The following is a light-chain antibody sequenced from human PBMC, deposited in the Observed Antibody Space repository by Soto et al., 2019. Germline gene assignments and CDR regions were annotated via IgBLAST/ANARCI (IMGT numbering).Light chain of an antibody. CDR1: QTISSY. CDR3: QQSANTPLT. J-gene: IGKJ4*01. CDR2: AAS. Sequence: DIQMTQSPSSLSASVGDRVTITCRASQTISSYLSWYQQKPGKAPNLLIYAASSLESGVPSRFSGCGSGTDFTLTISSLQPEDFATYYWQQSANTPLTFGGGTKVEIK. V-gene: IGKV1-39*01.